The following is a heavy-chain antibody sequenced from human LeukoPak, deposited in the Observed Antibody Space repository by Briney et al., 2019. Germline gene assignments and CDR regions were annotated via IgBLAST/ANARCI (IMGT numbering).Heavy chain of an antibody. D-gene: IGHD6-19*01. CDR3: AREVGSRGWLDY. V-gene: IGHV3-66*01. Sequence: GGSLRLSCAASGFTFSSCEMNWVRQAPGKGLEWVSVIYSGGSTYYADTVKGRFTISRDNSKNTLYLQMNSLRAEDTAVYYCAREVGSRGWLDYWGQGTLVTVSS. J-gene: IGHJ4*02. CDR2: IYSGGST. CDR1: GFTFSSCE.